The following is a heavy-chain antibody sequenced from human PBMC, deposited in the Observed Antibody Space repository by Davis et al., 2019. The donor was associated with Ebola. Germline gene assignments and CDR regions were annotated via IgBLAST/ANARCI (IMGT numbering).Heavy chain of an antibody. V-gene: IGHV3-73*01. CDR2: FRSKIDGDAT. J-gene: IGHJ4*02. CDR3: ARARAYSYGSDFDY. CDR1: GFILSGSS. D-gene: IGHD5-12*01. Sequence: GGSLRLSCAASGFILSGSSLHWVRQASGKGLEWVGRFRSKIDGDATSYGASVEGRFTISRDDSKNTAYLQMNSLKTEDTAVYYCARARAYSYGSDFDYWGQGTLVTVSS.